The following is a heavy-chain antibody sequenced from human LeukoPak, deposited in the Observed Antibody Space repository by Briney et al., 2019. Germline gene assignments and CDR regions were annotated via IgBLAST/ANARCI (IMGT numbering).Heavy chain of an antibody. V-gene: IGHV4-31*03. D-gene: IGHD2-15*01. CDR2: INHSGST. CDR3: ASLVAATGY. CDR1: GGSISSGGYY. Sequence: SQTLSLTCTVSGGSISSGGYYWSWIRQHPGKELEWIGEINHSGSTNYNPSLKSRVTISVDTSKNQFSLKLSSVTAADTAVYYCASLVAATGYWGQGTLVTVSS. J-gene: IGHJ4*02.